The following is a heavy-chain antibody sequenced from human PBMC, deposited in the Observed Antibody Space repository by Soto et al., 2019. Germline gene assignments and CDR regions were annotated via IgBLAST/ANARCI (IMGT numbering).Heavy chain of an antibody. J-gene: IGHJ6*02. D-gene: IGHD3-3*01. CDR2: IYYSGST. CDR1: GGSISSGNHY. Sequence: ASETLSLTCTVSGGSISSGNHYWNWIRQPPGKGLEWIGYIYYSGSTYYNPSLKSRVTMSVDTTENQFSLKLSSVTAADTAVYYCARVRFLEWLNPAHYGMDVWGQGTTVTVSS. V-gene: IGHV4-30-4*01. CDR3: ARVRFLEWLNPAHYGMDV.